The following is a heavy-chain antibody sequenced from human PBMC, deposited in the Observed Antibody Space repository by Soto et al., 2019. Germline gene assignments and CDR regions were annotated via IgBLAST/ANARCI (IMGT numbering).Heavy chain of an antibody. Sequence: PGASRRRSCAVSGSTFTYHAMTWVRQAPGKGLEWVSTTSNNGDRTFYADSVKGRFTVSTDRTNNTLYLQMNSLRADDTAVYFCARPPLYSNGGYFDSWGQGTLVTVSS. CDR1: GSTFTYHA. CDR2: TSNNGDRT. D-gene: IGHD6-19*01. V-gene: IGHV3-23*01. CDR3: ARPPLYSNGGYFDS. J-gene: IGHJ4*02.